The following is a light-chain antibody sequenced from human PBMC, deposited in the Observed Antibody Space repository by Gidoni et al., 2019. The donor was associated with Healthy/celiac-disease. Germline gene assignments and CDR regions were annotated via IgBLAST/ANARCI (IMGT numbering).Light chain of an antibody. J-gene: IGKJ3*01. CDR3: QQYNSYSVT. Sequence: STLSASVGDRVTITCRASQSISSWLAWYQQKPGKAPKLLIYKASSLESGVPSRFSGSGSGTEFTLTISSLQPDDFATYYCQQYNSYSVTFXPXTKVDIK. CDR2: KAS. V-gene: IGKV1-5*03. CDR1: QSISSW.